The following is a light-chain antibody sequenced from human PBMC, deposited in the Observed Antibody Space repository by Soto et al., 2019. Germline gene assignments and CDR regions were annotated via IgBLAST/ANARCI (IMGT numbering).Light chain of an antibody. Sequence: ALTQPRSVSGSPGQSFTISCTGSNSDVGAYKFVSWLQHNPGEAPKVMIYDVTQRPSGVPDRFSGTKSGNTASLTISGLQAEDEADYYCCSYAGSYTWVFGSGTKVTVL. CDR3: CSYAGSYTWV. CDR1: NSDVGAYKF. V-gene: IGLV2-11*01. J-gene: IGLJ1*01. CDR2: DVT.